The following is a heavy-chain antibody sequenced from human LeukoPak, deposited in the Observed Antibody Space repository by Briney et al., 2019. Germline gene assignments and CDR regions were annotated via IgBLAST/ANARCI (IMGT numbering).Heavy chain of an antibody. D-gene: IGHD3-22*01. V-gene: IGHV1-69*05. CDR2: IIPIFGTA. CDR3: ARGYYDSSGYFPLDY. CDR1: GGTFSSYA. J-gene: IGHJ4*02. Sequence: SVKVSCKASGGTFSSYAISWVRQAPGQGLEWMGGIIPIFGTANYAQKFQGRVTITTDESTSTAYMELSSLRSGDTAVYYCARGYYDSSGYFPLDYWGQGTLVTVSS.